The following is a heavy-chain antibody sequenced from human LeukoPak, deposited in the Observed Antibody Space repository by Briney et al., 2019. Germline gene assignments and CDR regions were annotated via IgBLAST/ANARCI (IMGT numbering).Heavy chain of an antibody. CDR2: MNPNIGNT. CDR1: GYTFSSYD. Sequence: SLKLSCKASGYTFSSYDINWVPQATGQGLEWMGWMNPNIGNTAYAQKFQGRVAMKKNTSITTAYRDRTSLTSAQPAVYYCSSPAGDYYDSSGYAFDFWGQGTMVTVSS. J-gene: IGHJ3*01. V-gene: IGHV1-8*01. D-gene: IGHD3-22*01. CDR3: SSPAGDYYDSSGYAFDF.